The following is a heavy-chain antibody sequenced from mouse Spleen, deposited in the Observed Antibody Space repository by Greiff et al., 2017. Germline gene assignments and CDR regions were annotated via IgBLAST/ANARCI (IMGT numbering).Heavy chain of an antibody. J-gene: IGHJ2*01. CDR3: ARQVYGSSHYFDY. Sequence: EVKVEESGGGLVKPGGSLKLSCAASGFTFSSYGMSWVRQTPEKRLEWVATISGGGSYTYYPDSVKGRFTISRDNAKNNLYLQMSSLRSEDTALYYCARQVYGSSHYFDYWGQGTTLTVSS. CDR2: ISGGGSYT. V-gene: IGHV5-9-2*01. D-gene: IGHD1-1*01. CDR1: GFTFSSYG.